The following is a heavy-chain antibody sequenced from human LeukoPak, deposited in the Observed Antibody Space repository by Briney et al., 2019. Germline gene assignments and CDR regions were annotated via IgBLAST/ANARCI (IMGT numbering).Heavy chain of an antibody. CDR2: IYSGGST. J-gene: IGHJ4*02. D-gene: IGHD2-2*01. CDR3: AKGYCSSTSCYSGLD. Sequence: GGSLRLSCAASDLSVSSNYLSWVRQAPGRGLQWVSIIYSGGSTYYADSVKGRFTISRDNSKNTLYLQMNSLRVEDTAVYYCAKGYCSSTSCYSGLDWGQGTLVTVSS. V-gene: IGHV3-66*02. CDR1: DLSVSSNY.